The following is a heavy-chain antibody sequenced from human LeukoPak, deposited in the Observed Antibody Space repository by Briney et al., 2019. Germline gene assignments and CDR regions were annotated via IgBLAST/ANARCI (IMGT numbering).Heavy chain of an antibody. J-gene: IGHJ5*02. CDR2: TSYDGSNK. CDR3: AREIRIQLWFPGVDWFDP. CDR1: GFTFSSYG. Sequence: PGRSLRLSCAASGFTFSSYGMHWVRQAPGKGLEWVAVTSYDGSNKYYADSVKGRFTISRDNSKNTLYLQMNSLRAEDTAVYYCAREIRIQLWFPGVDWFDPWDQGTLVTVSS. V-gene: IGHV3-30*03. D-gene: IGHD5-18*01.